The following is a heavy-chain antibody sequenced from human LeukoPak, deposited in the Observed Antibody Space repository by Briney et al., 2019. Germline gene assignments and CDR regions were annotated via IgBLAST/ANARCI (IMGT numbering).Heavy chain of an antibody. CDR3: ARPLPGYSSGWYEFDY. CDR1: GYIFTTYY. CDR2: INPTGGNT. J-gene: IGHJ4*02. D-gene: IGHD6-19*01. Sequence: ASVKVSCKASGYIFTTYYVHWVRQTPGQGLEWMGIINPTGGNTTYAQNFQDRVTMTRDTSTSTVYMELSSLRSEDTAVYYCARPLPGYSSGWYEFDYWGRGTLVTVSS. V-gene: IGHV1-46*01.